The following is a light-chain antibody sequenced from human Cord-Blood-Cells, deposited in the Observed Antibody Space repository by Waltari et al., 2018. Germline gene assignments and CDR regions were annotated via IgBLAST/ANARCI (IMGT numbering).Light chain of an antibody. J-gene: IGLJ3*02. Sequence: SESPGKTVTISCTRSSGSIASNYVQWYQQRPGSSPTTVIYEDNQRPSGVPDRFSGSIDXSSNSASLTISGLKTXXEADYYXQSYDSXNXXFGGGXXXTV. CDR1: SGSIASNY. CDR3: QSYDSXNXX. CDR2: EDN. V-gene: IGLV6-57*01.